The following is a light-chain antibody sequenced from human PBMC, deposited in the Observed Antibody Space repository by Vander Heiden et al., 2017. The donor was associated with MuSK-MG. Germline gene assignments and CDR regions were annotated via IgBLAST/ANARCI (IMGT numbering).Light chain of an antibody. CDR1: QSVSSF. Sequence: IQVPPPPASLSASVGDRATISCRASQSVSSFLNWYQQKPGQAPNLLIYAASTLQSGVPSRFSGSGSGTDFHLTINSLQPEDFAIYYCQQSNTVPWTFGQGTKVEIK. CDR3: QQSNTVPWT. V-gene: IGKV1-39*01. J-gene: IGKJ1*01. CDR2: AAS.